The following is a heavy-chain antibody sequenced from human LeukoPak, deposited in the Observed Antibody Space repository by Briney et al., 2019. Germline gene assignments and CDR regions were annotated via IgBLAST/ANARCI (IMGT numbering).Heavy chain of an antibody. Sequence: PGGALRLSFAAPGFTFSSYGMPWVRQAPGKGLEWVAGISYDGFNPYYADSVKGRFTISRDNSKNTLWLQMNSLRAEDTAVYYCAKVKEMYSSGSYYFDYWGQGTLVTVSS. CDR2: ISYDGFNP. CDR3: AKVKEMYSSGSYYFDY. D-gene: IGHD6-19*01. CDR1: GFTFSSYG. J-gene: IGHJ4*02. V-gene: IGHV3-30*18.